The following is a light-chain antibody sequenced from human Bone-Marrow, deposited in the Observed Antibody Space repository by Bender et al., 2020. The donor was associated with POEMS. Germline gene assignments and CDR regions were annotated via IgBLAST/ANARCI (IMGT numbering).Light chain of an antibody. J-gene: IGLJ3*02. V-gene: IGLV1-51*02. CDR1: NTNIGNNY. CDR2: ETY. CDR3: AAWDSSLGAGV. Sequence: QSVLTQPPSVSAAPGQTVTISCAGSNTNIGNNYVSWYQQLPGTAPKLLIYETYNRPSGIPDRFSGSKSGTSATLAITGLQTGDEADYYCAAWDSSLGAGVFGGGTTLTVL.